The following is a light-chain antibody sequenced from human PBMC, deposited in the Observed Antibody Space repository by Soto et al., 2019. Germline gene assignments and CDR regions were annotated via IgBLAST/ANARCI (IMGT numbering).Light chain of an antibody. CDR1: QGISND. J-gene: IGKJ2*01. Sequence: DIQLTQSPSFLSASVGDRVTITCRASQGISNDLAWYQQRPGKAPKLLIYAASTLQSGVPSRFSGSGSGTDFTLTISSLQPEDLATYCCQHPNNYPPYTFGQGTKLEIK. V-gene: IGKV1-9*01. CDR2: AAS. CDR3: QHPNNYPPYT.